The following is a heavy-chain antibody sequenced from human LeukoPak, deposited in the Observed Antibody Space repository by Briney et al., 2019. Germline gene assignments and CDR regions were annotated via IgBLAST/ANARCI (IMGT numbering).Heavy chain of an antibody. CDR1: GFTFRSYG. V-gene: IGHV3-7*03. Sequence: GGSLRLSCVASGFTFRSYGMTWVRQAPGKGLEWVANIKEDGTEKYYVDSVKGRFTISRDNAKNSLHLQMNSLRAEDTAVYSCAKDRLGALLYFDSWGQGTLVTVSS. CDR3: AKDRLGALLYFDS. J-gene: IGHJ4*02. CDR2: IKEDGTEK. D-gene: IGHD1-26*01.